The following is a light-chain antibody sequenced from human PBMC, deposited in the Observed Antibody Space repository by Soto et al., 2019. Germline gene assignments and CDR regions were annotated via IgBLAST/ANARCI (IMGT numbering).Light chain of an antibody. CDR2: GNS. V-gene: IGLV1-40*01. CDR3: QSYDSSLSGSYV. J-gene: IGLJ1*01. Sequence: QAVLTPSPSVSGAPGERGPIPCTGSSSNIGAGYDVHWYQQLPGTAPKLLIYGNSNRPSGVPDRFSGSKSGTSASLAITGLQAEDEADYYCQSYDSSLSGSYVFGTGTKVTVL. CDR1: SSNIGAGYD.